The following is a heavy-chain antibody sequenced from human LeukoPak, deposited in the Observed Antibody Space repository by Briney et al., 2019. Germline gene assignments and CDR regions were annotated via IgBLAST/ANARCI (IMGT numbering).Heavy chain of an antibody. CDR1: GGTFSSHA. J-gene: IGHJ4*02. CDR3: ARAGGRTPYSSAPLYYFDY. V-gene: IGHV1-69*05. D-gene: IGHD6-25*01. CDR2: IIPIFGTA. Sequence: SVKVSCKASGGTFSSHAISLVRQAPGQGLEWMGGIIPIFGTANYAQKFQGRVTITTDESTSTAYMELSSLRSEDTAVYYCARAGGRTPYSSAPLYYFDYWGQGTLVTVSS.